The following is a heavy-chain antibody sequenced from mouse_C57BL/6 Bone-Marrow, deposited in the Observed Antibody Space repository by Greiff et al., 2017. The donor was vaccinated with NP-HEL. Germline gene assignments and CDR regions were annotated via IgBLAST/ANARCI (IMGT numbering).Heavy chain of an antibody. D-gene: IGHD1-1*01. CDR3: ARSLPYYDDYAMDY. J-gene: IGHJ4*01. V-gene: IGHV1-69*01. CDR1: GYTFTSYW. Sequence: VQLQQPGAELVMPGASVKLSCKASGYTFTSYWMHWVKQRPGQGLEWIGEIDPSDSYTNYNQKFKGKSTLTVDKSSSTAYMQLSSLTSEDSAVYYCARSLPYYDDYAMDYWGQGTSVTVSS. CDR2: IDPSDSYT.